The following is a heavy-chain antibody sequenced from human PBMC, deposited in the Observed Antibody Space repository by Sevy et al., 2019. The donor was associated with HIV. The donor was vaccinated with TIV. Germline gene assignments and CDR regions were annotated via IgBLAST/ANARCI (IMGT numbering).Heavy chain of an antibody. CDR2: VASHGNYN. V-gene: IGHV3-30-3*01. Sequence: GGSLRLSCAASGFTFRRYDMHWVRQAPGRGLEWVAVVASHGNYNSFADFVRGRFTISRDNARNSLDLQMTSLRTEDTAVYYCARLQSCGGDCYYFDSWGQGALVTVSS. CDR1: GFTFRRYD. D-gene: IGHD2-21*02. CDR3: ARLQSCGGDCYYFDS. J-gene: IGHJ4*02.